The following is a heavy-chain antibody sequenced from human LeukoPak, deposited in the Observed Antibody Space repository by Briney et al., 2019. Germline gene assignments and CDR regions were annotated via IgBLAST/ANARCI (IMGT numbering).Heavy chain of an antibody. J-gene: IGHJ4*02. D-gene: IGHD6-13*01. CDR2: INPNSGGT. CDR3: ARDRSSSWYNY. V-gene: IGHV1-2*06. CDR1: GYTVTGYY. Sequence: ASVKVSCKASGYTVTGYYMHWVRQAPGQGLEWMGRINPNSGGTNYAQKFQGRVTMTRDTSISTAYMELSRLRSDDTAVYYCARDRSSSWYNYWGQGTLVTVSS.